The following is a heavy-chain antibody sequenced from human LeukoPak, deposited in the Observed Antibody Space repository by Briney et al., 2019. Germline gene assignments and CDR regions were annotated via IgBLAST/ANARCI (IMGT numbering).Heavy chain of an antibody. Sequence: SETLSLTCAVYGGSFSGYYWSWIRHPPGKGLEWIGEINHSGSTNYNPSLKSRVTISVDTSKNQFSLKLTSVTAADTAVYYCARDRKDIVVVPAASSAFYYYYYMDVWGKGTTVTISS. CDR3: ARDRKDIVVVPAASSAFYYYYYMDV. CDR1: GGSFSGYY. CDR2: INHSGST. D-gene: IGHD2-2*01. V-gene: IGHV4-34*01. J-gene: IGHJ6*03.